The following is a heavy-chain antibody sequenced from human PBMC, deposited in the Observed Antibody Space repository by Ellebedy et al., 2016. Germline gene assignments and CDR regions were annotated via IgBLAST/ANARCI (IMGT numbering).Heavy chain of an antibody. D-gene: IGHD2-21*02. Sequence: GGSLRLXCEGSGFTFDDHAMHWVRQAPGKGLEWVSGISWHGQNIGYSNSVKGRFTISRDNTKNALYLQMNSLRVDDTARYYCAKEGSGVTHVDAWGQGTLVTVSS. J-gene: IGHJ5*02. V-gene: IGHV3-9*01. CDR1: GFTFDDHA. CDR2: ISWHGQNI. CDR3: AKEGSGVTHVDA.